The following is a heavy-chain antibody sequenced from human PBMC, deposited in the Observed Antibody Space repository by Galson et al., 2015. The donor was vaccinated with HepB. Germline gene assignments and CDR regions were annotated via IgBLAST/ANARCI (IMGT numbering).Heavy chain of an antibody. CDR1: GYTFTSYY. CDR2: INPSDGST. D-gene: IGHD3/OR15-3a*01. J-gene: IGHJ4*02. CDR3: ARDLDFPGDPPSLDY. Sequence: SVTVSCKASGYTFTSYYMHWVRQAPGQGLEWMGVINPSDGSTSYAQKFQGRVTLTRDPSTNTLYMELSSLRSEDTAVYYCARDLDFPGDPPSLDYWGQGALVTVSS. V-gene: IGHV1-46*01.